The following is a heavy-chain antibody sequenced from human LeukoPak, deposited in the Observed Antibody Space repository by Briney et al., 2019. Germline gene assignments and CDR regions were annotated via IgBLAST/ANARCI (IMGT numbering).Heavy chain of an antibody. V-gene: IGHV4-30-4*08. CDR1: AGSISSGEYY. J-gene: IGHJ6*03. D-gene: IGHD3-3*01. CDR3: ARYYDFLSYMDV. CDR2: IYYSRMI. Sequence: SQTLSLTCTVSAGSISSGEYYWSWVRQPPGKGLEWIGYIYYSRMIYYNPSRKSRLAITVDTSKNQFSLKLNSVTAADTAVYYCARYYDFLSYMDVWGKGTTVTVSS.